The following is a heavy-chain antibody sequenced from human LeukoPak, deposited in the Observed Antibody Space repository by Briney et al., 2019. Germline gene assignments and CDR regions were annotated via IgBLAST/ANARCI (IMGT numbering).Heavy chain of an antibody. CDR3: ARDYYDSSGYLLETG. D-gene: IGHD3-22*01. Sequence: GASVKVSCKASGYTFTSHYMHWVRQAPGQGLEWMGIINPSGGSTSYAQKFQGRVTMTRDTSTSTVYMELSSLRSEDTAVYYCARDYYDSSGYLLETGWGQGTLVTVSS. CDR2: INPSGGST. V-gene: IGHV1-46*01. J-gene: IGHJ4*02. CDR1: GYTFTSHY.